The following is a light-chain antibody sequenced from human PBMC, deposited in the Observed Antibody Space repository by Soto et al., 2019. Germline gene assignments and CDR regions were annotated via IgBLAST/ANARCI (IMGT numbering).Light chain of an antibody. CDR3: ASFRSGTILV. CDR2: EVN. Sequence: QSVLTQPASVSGSPGQSVTISCTGPRSDIGDSNFISWYQHSPGKAPRLLIYEVNNRPSGVSRRFFGSKAGNTASLTISGLLDDDEADYFCASFRSGTILVFGSGTKVTV. J-gene: IGLJ1*01. V-gene: IGLV2-14*01. CDR1: RSDIGDSNF.